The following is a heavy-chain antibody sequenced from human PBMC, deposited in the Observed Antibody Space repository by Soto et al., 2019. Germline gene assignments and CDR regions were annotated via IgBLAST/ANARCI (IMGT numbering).Heavy chain of an antibody. Sequence: SETLSLTCTVSGGSISSYYWSWIRQPPGKGLEWIGYIYYSGSTNYNPSLKSRVTISVDTSKNQFSLKLSSVTAADTAVYYCARIRGGDSPYYYYYMDVWGKGTTVTVSS. CDR1: GGSISSYY. D-gene: IGHD4-17*01. CDR2: IYYSGST. J-gene: IGHJ6*03. CDR3: ARIRGGDSPYYYYYMDV. V-gene: IGHV4-59*01.